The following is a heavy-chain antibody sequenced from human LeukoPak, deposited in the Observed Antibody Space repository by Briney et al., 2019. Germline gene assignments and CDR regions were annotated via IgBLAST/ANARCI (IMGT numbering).Heavy chain of an antibody. CDR2: IYTSGST. CDR3: ARYSSSSGVDY. CDR1: GGSISSGSYY. D-gene: IGHD6-6*01. Sequence: PSETLSLTCAVSGGSISSGSYYWSWIRQPAGKGLEWFGRIYTSGSTSYNPSLKSRVTISLDTSKNQFSLKLSSVTAADTAVYYCARYSSSSGVDYWGQGTLVTVSS. J-gene: IGHJ4*02. V-gene: IGHV4-61*02.